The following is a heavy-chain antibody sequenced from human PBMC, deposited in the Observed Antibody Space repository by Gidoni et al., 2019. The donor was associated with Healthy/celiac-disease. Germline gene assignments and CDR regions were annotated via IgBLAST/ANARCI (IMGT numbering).Heavy chain of an antibody. CDR1: GYSFTSYC. J-gene: IGHJ4*02. CDR2: IYPGDSDT. D-gene: IGHD3-22*01. V-gene: IGHV5-51*01. Sequence: EVQLVQSGAEVKKPGESLKISCKGSGYSFTSYCIGWVRQMPGKGLEWMGIIYPGDSDTRYSPSFQGQVTISADKSISTAYLQWSSLKASDTAMYYCARLMGLNYYDSSGYDYWGQGTLVTVSS. CDR3: ARLMGLNYYDSSGYDY.